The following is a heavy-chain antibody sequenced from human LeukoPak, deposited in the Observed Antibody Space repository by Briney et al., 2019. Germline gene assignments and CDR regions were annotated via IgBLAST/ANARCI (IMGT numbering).Heavy chain of an antibody. D-gene: IGHD1-26*01. CDR1: GVSISSGGYS. V-gene: IGHV4-30-2*01. CDR2: IYHSGST. J-gene: IGHJ6*02. Sequence: TASETLSLTCAVSGVSISSGGYSWSWIRQPPGKGLEWIGYIYHSGSTYYNPSLKSRVTISVDRSKNQFSLKLSSVTAADTAVYYCARDCCWYSGSYSAEGYYYYGMDVWGQGTTVTVSS. CDR3: ARDCCWYSGSYSAEGYYYYGMDV.